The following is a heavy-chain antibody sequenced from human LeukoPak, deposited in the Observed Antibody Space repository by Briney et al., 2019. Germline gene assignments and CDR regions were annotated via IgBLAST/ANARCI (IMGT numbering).Heavy chain of an antibody. CDR1: GGSISSYY. D-gene: IGHD1-26*01. CDR3: ARGGPVGASQYYYMDV. Sequence: SETLSLTCTVSGGSISSYYWSWIRQPPGKGLEWIGYIYYSGSTNYNPSLKSRVTISVDTSKNQFSLKLSSVTAADTAVYYCARGGPVGASQYYYMDVWGKGTTVTVSS. V-gene: IGHV4-59*01. J-gene: IGHJ6*03. CDR2: IYYSGST.